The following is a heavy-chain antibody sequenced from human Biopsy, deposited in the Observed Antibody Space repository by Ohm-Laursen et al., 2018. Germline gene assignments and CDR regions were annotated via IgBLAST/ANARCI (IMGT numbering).Heavy chain of an antibody. J-gene: IGHJ5*02. Sequence: SSVKVSCKASGGGFKSYALSWVRQAPGQGLEWMGGIIPMLGTVQYARKLRGRVTITADKPTSTAYMELTSLTSDDTAVYYCARDTLMAQHLVPGENWFDPWGQGTLVTVSS. CDR3: ARDTLMAQHLVPGENWFDP. CDR2: IIPMLGTV. CDR1: GGGFKSYA. D-gene: IGHD3-10*01. V-gene: IGHV1-69*06.